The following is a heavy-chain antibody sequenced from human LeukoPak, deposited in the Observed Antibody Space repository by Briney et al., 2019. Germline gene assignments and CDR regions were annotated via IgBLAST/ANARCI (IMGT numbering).Heavy chain of an antibody. CDR1: GFKFSDYG. CDR3: ARTYYYQYMDV. V-gene: IGHV3-21*04. J-gene: IGHJ6*03. Sequence: GGSLRLSCAASGFKFSDYGMNWVRQAPGGGLEWVSSIGSSGSDIYYADSVKGRFTISRDNSKNMVYLQMNSLRAEDTAVYYCARTYYYQYMDVWGKGTRVTVSS. CDR2: IGSSGSDI.